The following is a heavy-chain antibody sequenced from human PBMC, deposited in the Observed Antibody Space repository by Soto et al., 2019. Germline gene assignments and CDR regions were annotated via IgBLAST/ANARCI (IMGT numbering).Heavy chain of an antibody. D-gene: IGHD1-26*01. CDR3: ARMRGSYDFDY. J-gene: IGHJ4*02. CDR1: GFTFGSYS. Sequence: EVQLVESGGGLVKPGGSLRLSCSASGFTFGSYSMNWVRQAPGKGLEWVSSITSSTSYIDYADSVKGRFTISRDNAKNSLYLQMNSLRPEDTAVYYCARMRGSYDFDYWGQGTLVTVSS. V-gene: IGHV3-21*01. CDR2: ITSSTSYI.